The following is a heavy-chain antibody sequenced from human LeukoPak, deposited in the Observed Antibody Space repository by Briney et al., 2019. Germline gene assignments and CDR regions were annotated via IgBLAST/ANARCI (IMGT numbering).Heavy chain of an antibody. J-gene: IGHJ4*02. CDR3: AREVPGPDYDFWSGYPENYFDY. Sequence: PSETLSLTCTVSGGSISSYYWSWIRQPPGKGLEWIGYIYYSGSTNYNPSLKSRVTISVDTSKNQFSLKLSSVTAADTAVYYCAREVPGPDYDFWSGYPENYFDYWGQGTLVTVSS. D-gene: IGHD3-3*01. CDR1: GGSISSYY. V-gene: IGHV4-59*01. CDR2: IYYSGST.